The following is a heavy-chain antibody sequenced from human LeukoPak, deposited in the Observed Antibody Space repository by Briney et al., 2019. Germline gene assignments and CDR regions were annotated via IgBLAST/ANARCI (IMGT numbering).Heavy chain of an antibody. D-gene: IGHD6-13*01. J-gene: IGHJ4*02. Sequence: GGSLRLPCAASGFTFSSYSMNWVRQAPGKGLEWVSSISSSSSYIYYADSVKGRFTISRDNAKNSLYLQMNSLRAEDTAVYYCARASAAGTNFDYWGQGTLVTVSS. V-gene: IGHV3-21*01. CDR3: ARASAAGTNFDY. CDR1: GFTFSSYS. CDR2: ISSSSSYI.